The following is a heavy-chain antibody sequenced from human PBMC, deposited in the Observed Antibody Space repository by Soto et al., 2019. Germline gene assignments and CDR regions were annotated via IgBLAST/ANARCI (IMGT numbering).Heavy chain of an antibody. CDR1: GGSFSGYY. D-gene: IGHD3-10*01. CDR3: ARERYYYGSGSPTPVDY. V-gene: IGHV4-34*01. J-gene: IGHJ4*02. CDR2: INHSGST. Sequence: QVQLQQWGAGLLKPSETLSLTCAVYGGSFSGYYWSWIRQPPGKGLEGIGEINHSGSTNYNPSLKSRVTISVDTSKNQFSLKLSSVTAADTAVYYCARERYYYGSGSPTPVDYWGQGTLVTVSS.